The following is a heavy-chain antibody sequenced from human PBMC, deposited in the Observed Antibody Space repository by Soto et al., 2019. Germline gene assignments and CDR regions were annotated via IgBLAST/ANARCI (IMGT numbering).Heavy chain of an antibody. CDR1: GGTFRNYA. CDR2: IIPTSGEA. V-gene: IGHV1-69*06. Sequence: SVKVSCKATGGTFRNYAISWVRQAPGQGXEWLGGIIPTSGEANYAQNFQGRVTFIADKSTSTASMELSSLRYEDTAEYYCALVDYTMVRGVVHYYCAMSVWGRGPTSTAS. J-gene: IGHJ6*01. D-gene: IGHD3-10*01. CDR3: ALVDYTMVRGVVHYYCAMSV.